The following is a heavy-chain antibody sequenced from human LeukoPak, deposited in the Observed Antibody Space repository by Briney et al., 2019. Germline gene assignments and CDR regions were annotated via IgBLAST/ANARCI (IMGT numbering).Heavy chain of an antibody. V-gene: IGHV3-21*01. CDR2: ISSSSTYI. Sequence: TGGSLRLSCAASGFTFSSYSMNWVRQAPGKGLEWVSSISSSSTYIYYADSMKGRFTISRDNAKNSLYLQLNSLRVEDTAVYYCARGGKSNWFDPWGQGTLVTVSS. J-gene: IGHJ5*02. CDR3: ARGGKSNWFDP. CDR1: GFTFSSYS.